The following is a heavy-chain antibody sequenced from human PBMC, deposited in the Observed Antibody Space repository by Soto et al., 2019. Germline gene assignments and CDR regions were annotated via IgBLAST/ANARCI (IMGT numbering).Heavy chain of an antibody. CDR1: GYTFSSYG. CDR3: ARGGYYDSSGSRNYHYYGMDV. J-gene: IGHJ6*02. D-gene: IGHD3-22*01. Sequence: ASVKVSCKASGYTFSSYGINWVRQAPGQGLEWLGWISPYNDDTRYSQKLQGRVTMTTDTSSRTAYMALRSLRSDDTAVYFCARGGYYDSSGSRNYHYYGMDVWGQGTTVTVSS. V-gene: IGHV1-18*01. CDR2: ISPYNDDT.